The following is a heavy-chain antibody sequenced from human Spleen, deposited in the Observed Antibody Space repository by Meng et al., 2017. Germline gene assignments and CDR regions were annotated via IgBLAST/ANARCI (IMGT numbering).Heavy chain of an antibody. V-gene: IGHV1-69*05. CDR3: ASGDCSGGSCYSAFDI. CDR2: IIPIFGTA. CDR1: GYTFPDYW. J-gene: IGHJ3*02. D-gene: IGHD2-15*01. Sequence: SVKVSCKASGYTFPDYWLHWVRQAPGQGLEWMGGIIPIFGTANYAQKFQGRVTITTDESTSTAYMELSSLRSEDTAVYYCASGDCSGGSCYSAFDIWGQGTMVTVSS.